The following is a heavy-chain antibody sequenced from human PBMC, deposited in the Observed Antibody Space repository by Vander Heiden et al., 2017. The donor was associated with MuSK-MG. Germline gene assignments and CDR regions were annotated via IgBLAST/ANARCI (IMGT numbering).Heavy chain of an antibody. J-gene: IGHJ4*02. D-gene: IGHD6-19*01. Sequence: QITLKESGPTLVKPTQTLTLTCTFSGFSLSTAALGVGWIRQPPGKALEWLALIYWDDDKRYGPALKNRLTITKDTSKNQVVLTMTKMEPVDTATYYCARSSGWRTPDFDYWGQGILVTVSS. CDR2: IYWDDDK. CDR3: ARSSGWRTPDFDY. V-gene: IGHV2-5*05. CDR1: GFSLSTAALG.